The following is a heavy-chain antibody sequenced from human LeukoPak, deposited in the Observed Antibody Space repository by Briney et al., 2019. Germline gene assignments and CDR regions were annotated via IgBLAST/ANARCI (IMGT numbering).Heavy chain of an antibody. CDR1: GFTFSSYS. CDR2: ISSSSSYI. Sequence: PGGPLRLSCAASGFTFSSYSMNWVRQAPGKGLEWVSSISSSSSYIYYADSVKGRFTISRDNAKNSLYLQMNSLRAEDTAVYYCARYCSSTSCYNGAFDYWGQGTLVTVSS. J-gene: IGHJ4*02. CDR3: ARYCSSTSCYNGAFDY. D-gene: IGHD2-2*02. V-gene: IGHV3-21*01.